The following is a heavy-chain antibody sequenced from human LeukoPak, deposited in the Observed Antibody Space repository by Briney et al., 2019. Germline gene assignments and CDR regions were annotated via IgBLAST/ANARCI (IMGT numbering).Heavy chain of an antibody. CDR1: GFTFSSYS. CDR3: ARDTCSGGSCYYYYGMDV. CDR2: ISSSSSYI. J-gene: IGHJ6*02. D-gene: IGHD2-15*01. V-gene: IGHV3-21*01. Sequence: GGSLRLSCAASGFTFSSYSMNWVRQAPGKGLEWVSSISSSSSYIYYADSVKGRFTISRDNAKNSLYLQMNSLRAEDTAVYYCARDTCSGGSCYYYYGMDVWGQGTTVTVS.